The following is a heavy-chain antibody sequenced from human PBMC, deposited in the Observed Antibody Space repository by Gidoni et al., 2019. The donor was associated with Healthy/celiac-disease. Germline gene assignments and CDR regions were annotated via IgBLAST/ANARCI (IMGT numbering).Heavy chain of an antibody. Sequence: EVQLVESGGGLVKPGGSLRLSCAASGFTFSSDSMNWVRQAPGKGLEWVSSISSSSSYIYYADSVKGRFTISRDNAKNSLYLQMNSLRAEDTAVYYCARQYYYDSSGYPGDYWGQGTLVTVSS. D-gene: IGHD3-22*01. J-gene: IGHJ4*02. CDR2: ISSSSSYI. V-gene: IGHV3-21*01. CDR3: ARQYYYDSSGYPGDY. CDR1: GFTFSSDS.